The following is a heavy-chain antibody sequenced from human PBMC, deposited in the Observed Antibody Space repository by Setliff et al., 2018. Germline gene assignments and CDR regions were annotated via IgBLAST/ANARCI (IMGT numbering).Heavy chain of an antibody. D-gene: IGHD1-26*01. CDR1: GGSINNYH. CDR3: ARWGENSGRPDWRAFDI. Sequence: PSETLSLTCTVSGGSINNYHWNWIRQPPEKGLEWIGYVGYNGNTHYNPSLNSRVTMSVDTSKNQFSLKLTSVSAADTAVYYCARWGENSGRPDWRAFDIWGQGTMVTVSS. V-gene: IGHV4-59*01. CDR2: VGYNGNT. J-gene: IGHJ3*02.